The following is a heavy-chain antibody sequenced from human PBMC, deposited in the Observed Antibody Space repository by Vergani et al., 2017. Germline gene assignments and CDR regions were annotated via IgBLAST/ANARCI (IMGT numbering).Heavy chain of an antibody. J-gene: IGHJ3*02. CDR1: GFTFSSYS. Sequence: VQLVQSGAEVKKPGSSVKVSCKASGFTFSSYSMNWVRQAPGKGLEWVSSISSSSSYIYYADSVKGRFTISRDNAKNSLYLQMNSLRAEDTAVYYCARDKYYYDSSGGDAFDIWGQGTMVTVSS. CDR2: ISSSSSYI. V-gene: IGHV3-21*01. CDR3: ARDKYYYDSSGGDAFDI. D-gene: IGHD3-22*01.